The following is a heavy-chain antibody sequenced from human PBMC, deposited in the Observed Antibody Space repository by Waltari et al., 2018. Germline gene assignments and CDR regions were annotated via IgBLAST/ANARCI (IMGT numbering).Heavy chain of an antibody. J-gene: IGHJ4*02. Sequence: QVQLVQSGAEVKKPGASVKVSCKASGYTFTSYGISWVRQAPGQGLEWMGRIIPILGIANYAQKFQGRVTITADKSTSTAYMELSSLRSEDTAVYYCARVDYDSSGYSIDYWGQGTLVTVSS. CDR3: ARVDYDSSGYSIDY. CDR1: GYTFTSYG. D-gene: IGHD3-22*01. CDR2: IIPILGIA. V-gene: IGHV1-69*04.